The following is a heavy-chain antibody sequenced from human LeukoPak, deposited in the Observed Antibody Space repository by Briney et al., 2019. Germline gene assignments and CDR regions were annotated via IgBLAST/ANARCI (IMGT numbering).Heavy chain of an antibody. J-gene: IGHJ2*01. V-gene: IGHV1-69*06. CDR1: GGTFTSVS. D-gene: IGHD2-2*03. CDR2: IIPMFTTA. CDR3: ARWMDWYFDL. Sequence: SVKVSCKASGGTFTSVSINWVRQAPEQGLEWVGGIIPMFTTANYAPKFQDRVTITADKSTTTAYMELRSLKSADTAVYYCARWMDWYFDLWGRGTLVTVSS.